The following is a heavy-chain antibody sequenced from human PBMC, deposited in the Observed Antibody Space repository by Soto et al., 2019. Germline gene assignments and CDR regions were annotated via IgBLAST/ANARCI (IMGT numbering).Heavy chain of an antibody. CDR2: IIPILGIA. J-gene: IGHJ4*02. Sequence: QVQLVQSGAEVKKPGSSVKVSCKASGGTFSSYTISWVRQSPGQGLEWMGRIIPILGIANYAQKFQGRVTITADKSTSTAYMELSSLRSEDTAVYYCARAFVRDSPDYWGQGTLVTVSS. V-gene: IGHV1-69*02. CDR1: GGTFSSYT. D-gene: IGHD3-16*01. CDR3: ARAFVRDSPDY.